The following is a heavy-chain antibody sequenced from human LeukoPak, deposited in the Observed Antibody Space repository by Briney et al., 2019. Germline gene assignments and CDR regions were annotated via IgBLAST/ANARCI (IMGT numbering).Heavy chain of an antibody. V-gene: IGHV3-30*18. CDR2: ISYDGSNK. CDR1: GFTFSDYY. J-gene: IGHJ4*02. Sequence: GGSLRLSCAASGFTFSDYYMSWIRQAPGQGLEWVAVISYDGSNKYYADSVKGRFTISRDNSKNTLYLQMNSLRAEDTAVYYCAKDTAPYDSSGSYFDYWGQGTLVTVSS. D-gene: IGHD3-22*01. CDR3: AKDTAPYDSSGSYFDY.